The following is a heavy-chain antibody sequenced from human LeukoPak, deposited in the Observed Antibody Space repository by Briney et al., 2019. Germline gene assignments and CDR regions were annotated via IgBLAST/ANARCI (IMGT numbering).Heavy chain of an antibody. CDR3: ARDGVSLWFGELFDY. J-gene: IGHJ4*02. Sequence: GGSLRLSCLASGFTFSSYWMSWVRQAPGKGLEWVANIKQDGSEKNYVDSVKGRFTISRDNAKNSLYLQMNSLRAEDTAVYYCARDGVSLWFGELFDYWGQGTLVTVSS. CDR2: IKQDGSEK. CDR1: GFTFSSYW. D-gene: IGHD3-10*01. V-gene: IGHV3-7*03.